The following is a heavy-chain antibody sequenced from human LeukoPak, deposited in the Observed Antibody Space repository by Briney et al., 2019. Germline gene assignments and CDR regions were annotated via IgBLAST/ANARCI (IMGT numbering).Heavy chain of an antibody. V-gene: IGHV1-46*01. J-gene: IGHJ4*02. D-gene: IGHD5-18*01. Sequence: ASVKVSFKASGYTFTIYYMHWVRQAPGQGLEWMGIINPSGGSTSYAQKFQGRVTMTRDTSTSTVYMELSSLRSEDTAVYYCARTGYSYAYYYWGQGTLVTVSS. CDR3: ARTGYSYAYYY. CDR2: INPSGGST. CDR1: GYTFTIYY.